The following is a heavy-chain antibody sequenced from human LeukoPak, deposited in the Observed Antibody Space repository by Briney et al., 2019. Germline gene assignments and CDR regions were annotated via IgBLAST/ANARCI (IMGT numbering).Heavy chain of an antibody. CDR1: GFTFRDYG. V-gene: IGHV3-13*01. J-gene: IGHJ6*03. CDR3: ARDRGRYYMDV. CDR2: IGTAGDI. D-gene: IGHD6-25*01. Sequence: GGSLRLSCAASGFTFRDYGMSWVRQAPGKGLEWVSGIGTAGDIYYPGSVKGRFTISRENAKNSLYLQMNSLRAGDTAVYYYARDRGRYYMDVWGKGTTVTISS.